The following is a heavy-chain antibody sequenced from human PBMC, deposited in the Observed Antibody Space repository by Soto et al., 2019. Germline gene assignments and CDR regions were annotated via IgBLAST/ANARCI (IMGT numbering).Heavy chain of an antibody. V-gene: IGHV4-4*07. D-gene: IGHD3-10*01. J-gene: IGHJ5*02. Sequence: TETLSLPCTVSAGSISSYYWRWIRPPAGKGLEWIERIYTSGSTNYNPSLKSRVTMSVDTSKNQFSLKLSSVTAADTAVYYCARDSRGVPYWFGPWGRGTLVTVSS. CDR1: AGSISSYY. CDR3: ARDSRGVPYWFGP. CDR2: IYTSGST.